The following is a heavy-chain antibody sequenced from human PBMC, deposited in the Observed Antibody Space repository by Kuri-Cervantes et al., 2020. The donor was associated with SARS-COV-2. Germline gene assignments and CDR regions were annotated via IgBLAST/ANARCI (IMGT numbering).Heavy chain of an antibody. D-gene: IGHD3-3*01. CDR1: GYTFTGYY. CDR3: ARSDFWSGCLYSSVDY. V-gene: IGHV1-2*02. Sequence: ASVKVSCKASGYTFTGYYMHWVRQAPGQGLEWMGWINPNSGGTNYAQKFQGRVTMTRDTSISTAYMELSRLRSDDTAVYYCARSDFWSGCLYSSVDYWGQGTLVTVSS. CDR2: INPNSGGT. J-gene: IGHJ4*02.